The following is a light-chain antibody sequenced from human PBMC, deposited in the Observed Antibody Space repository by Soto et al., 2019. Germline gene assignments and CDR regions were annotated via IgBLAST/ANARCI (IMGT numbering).Light chain of an antibody. CDR1: QGISNY. CDR2: AAS. V-gene: IGKV1-27*01. J-gene: IGKJ1*01. CDR3: QNYNSAPRT. Sequence: DIQMTQSPSSLSASVGDRVTITCRASQGISNYLAWYQQKPGKVPKLLIYAASTLQSGVPSRFSGSGAWTDFSLTISSLQPEDVATYYWQNYNSAPRTFGQGTKVEI.